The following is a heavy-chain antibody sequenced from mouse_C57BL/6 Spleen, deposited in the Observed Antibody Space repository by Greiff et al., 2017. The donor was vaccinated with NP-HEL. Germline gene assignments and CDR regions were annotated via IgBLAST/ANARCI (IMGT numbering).Heavy chain of an antibody. D-gene: IGHD2-3*01. J-gene: IGHJ2*01. CDR1: GYAFSSYW. CDR3: ARSGDGYYPFNY. Sequence: VQLQQSGAELVKPGASVKISCKASGYAFSSYWMNWVKQRPGKGLEWIGQIYPGDGDTNYNGKFKGKATLTADKSSSTAYMQLSSLTSEDSAVYFWARSGDGYYPFNYWGQGTTLTVSS. V-gene: IGHV1-80*01. CDR2: IYPGDGDT.